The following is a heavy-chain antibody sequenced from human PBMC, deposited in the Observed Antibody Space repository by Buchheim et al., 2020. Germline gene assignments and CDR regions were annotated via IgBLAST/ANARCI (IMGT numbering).Heavy chain of an antibody. D-gene: IGHD1-26*01. J-gene: IGHJ2*01. V-gene: IGHV3-30*18. CDR1: GFTFSSYG. CDR2: ISYDGSNK. CDR3: AKNARGSYYTSWYFDL. Sequence: QVQLVESGGGVVQPGRSLRLSCAASGFTFSSYGMHWVRQAPGKGLECVAVISYDGSNKYYADSVKGRFTISRDNSKNTLYLQMNSLRAEDTAVYYCAKNARGSYYTSWYFDLWGRGTL.